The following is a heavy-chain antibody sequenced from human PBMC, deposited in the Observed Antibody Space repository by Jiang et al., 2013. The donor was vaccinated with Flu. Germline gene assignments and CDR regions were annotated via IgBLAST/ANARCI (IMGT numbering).Heavy chain of an antibody. J-gene: IGHJ4*02. CDR3: ARDEGQEWLIMGMIDY. Sequence: VRLSCAASGFTFSSYSMTWVRQAPGKGLEWVSSISGSSGFIYYADSVKGRFTISRDNAKNSLYLQMNSLRAEDTAVYYCARDEGQEWLIMGMIDYWGQGTLVTV. CDR2: ISGSSGFI. V-gene: IGHV3-21*01. CDR1: GFTFSSYS. D-gene: IGHD5-12*01.